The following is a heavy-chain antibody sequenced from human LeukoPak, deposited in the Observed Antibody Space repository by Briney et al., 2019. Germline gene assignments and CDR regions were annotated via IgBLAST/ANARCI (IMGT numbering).Heavy chain of an antibody. Sequence: SETLSLTCAVYGGSFSGYYWSWIRQPPGKGLEWIGEINHSGSTNYNPSLKSRVTISVDTSKNQFSLKLSSVTAADTAVYYCARGGQRRIFGVVPITFFDYWGQGTLVTVSS. CDR1: GGSFSGYY. J-gene: IGHJ4*02. CDR3: ARGGQRRIFGVVPITFFDY. CDR2: INHSGST. V-gene: IGHV4-34*01. D-gene: IGHD3-3*01.